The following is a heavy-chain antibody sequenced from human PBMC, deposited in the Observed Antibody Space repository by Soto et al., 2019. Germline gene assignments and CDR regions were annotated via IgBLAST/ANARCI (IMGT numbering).Heavy chain of an antibody. CDR2: VCYRGTT. CDR3: ARQGEHSSSYFFDS. V-gene: IGHV4-39*01. D-gene: IGHD6-6*01. Sequence: SEPLSLTCTVSGDSIDTSSYCWGWIRQPPGKGLEWIGSVCYRGTTYYNPSLKSRLTISVDTSKSQFSLKLSSVTAADTAVFYCARQGEHSSSYFFDSWGQGTLVTVSS. CDR1: GDSIDTSSYC. J-gene: IGHJ4*02.